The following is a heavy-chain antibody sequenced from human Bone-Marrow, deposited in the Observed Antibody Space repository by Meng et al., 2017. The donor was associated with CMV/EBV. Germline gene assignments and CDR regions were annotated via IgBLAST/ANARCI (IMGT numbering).Heavy chain of an antibody. Sequence: ASVKVSCKASGYTFTSYGISWVRQAPGQGLEWMGWISAYNGNTNYAQKLQGRVTMTTDTSTSTAYMELRSLRSDDTAVYYCARDKVQWFGELTYFDYWGQGTLVTVSS. CDR2: ISAYNGNT. V-gene: IGHV1-18*01. CDR1: GYTFTSYG. D-gene: IGHD3-10*01. CDR3: ARDKVQWFGELTYFDY. J-gene: IGHJ4*02.